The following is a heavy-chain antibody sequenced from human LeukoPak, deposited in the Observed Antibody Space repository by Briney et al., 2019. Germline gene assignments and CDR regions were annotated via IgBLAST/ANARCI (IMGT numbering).Heavy chain of an antibody. V-gene: IGHV3-7*01. J-gene: IGHJ4*02. CDR2: IKQDGTEK. D-gene: IGHD6-6*01. Sequence: PGGSLRLSCAASGFTLTTYWMSWVRQAPGKGLEWVANIKQDGTEKYYVHSVKGRFTMSRDNAENSLYLQMNSLGAEDTAVYYSARVYRSSSGYCFDYWGQGTLVTVSS. CDR3: ARVYRSSSGYCFDY. CDR1: GFTLTTYW.